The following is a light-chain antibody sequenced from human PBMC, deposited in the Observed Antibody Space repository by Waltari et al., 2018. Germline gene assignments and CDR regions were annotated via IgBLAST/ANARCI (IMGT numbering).Light chain of an antibody. CDR3: QQRSNWPLT. J-gene: IGKJ4*01. CDR1: QSVSRY. Sequence: DIVLTQSPATLSLSPGERATLSCGASQSVSRYLAWYQHKLGQAPRLLIYDASKRATGIPARFSGSGSGTDFTLTISSLEPEDFAVYYCQQRSNWPLTFGGGTKVEIK. CDR2: DAS. V-gene: IGKV3-11*01.